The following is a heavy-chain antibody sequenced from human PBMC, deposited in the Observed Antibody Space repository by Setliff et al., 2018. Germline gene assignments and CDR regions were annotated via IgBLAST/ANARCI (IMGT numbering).Heavy chain of an antibody. D-gene: IGHD2-15*01. CDR2: INPNAGNI. CDR1: GYTFTAYY. CDR3: ARGEHIVSGDFYHYIDV. Sequence: ASVKVSCKASGYTFTAYYIHWVRQAPGQGLEWMGWINPNAGNINYIQKFQGRVTMTRDTSISTAYMELRRLKSDETAVYYCARGEHIVSGDFYHYIDVWGKGTTVTVSS. J-gene: IGHJ6*03. V-gene: IGHV1-2*02.